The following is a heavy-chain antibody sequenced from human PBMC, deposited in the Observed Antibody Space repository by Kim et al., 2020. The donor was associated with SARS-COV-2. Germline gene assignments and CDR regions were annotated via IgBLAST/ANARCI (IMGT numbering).Heavy chain of an antibody. CDR2: MIPAVGRA. CDR1: RYIFTNYS. J-gene: IGHJ4*02. CDR3: ARGSDYHDSSGYFDY. Sequence: SVKVSCKASRYIFTNYSISWVRQAPGQGLEWMAMMIPAVGRADHAQKFQGRVTITTDEATSTAYMDLSSLRSEDTAVYYCARGSDYHDSSGYFDYWGQVTLVTVSS. D-gene: IGHD3-22*01. V-gene: IGHV1-69*05.